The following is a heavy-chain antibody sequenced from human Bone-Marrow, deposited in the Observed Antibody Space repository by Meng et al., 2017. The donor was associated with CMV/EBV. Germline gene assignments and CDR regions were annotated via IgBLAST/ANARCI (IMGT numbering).Heavy chain of an antibody. CDR3: ARGVKFCRGGSCYPPQIDS. CDR2: INPNSGGT. Sequence: FTDYDMHWVRQAPGQGLEWMGWINPNSGGTKYTQKLQGRVTMTRDTSTSTAYMELSSLISDDTAVYYCARGVKFCRGGSCYPPQIDSWGQGTLVTVSS. CDR1: FTDYD. V-gene: IGHV1-2*02. D-gene: IGHD2-15*01. J-gene: IGHJ5*01.